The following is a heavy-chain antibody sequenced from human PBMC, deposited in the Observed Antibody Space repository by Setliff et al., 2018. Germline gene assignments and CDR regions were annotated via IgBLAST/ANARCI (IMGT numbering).Heavy chain of an antibody. CDR1: GYTFTSYA. V-gene: IGHV1-3*01. J-gene: IGHJ4*02. Sequence: GASVKVSCKASGYTFTSYAMHWVRQAPGQRLEWMGWINAGNGNTKYSQKFQGRVTITRDTSASTAYMELSSLRSEDTAVYYCAREYCYDSSGYSYYFDCWGQGTLVTVSS. CDR2: INAGNGNT. D-gene: IGHD3-22*01. CDR3: AREYCYDSSGYSYYFDC.